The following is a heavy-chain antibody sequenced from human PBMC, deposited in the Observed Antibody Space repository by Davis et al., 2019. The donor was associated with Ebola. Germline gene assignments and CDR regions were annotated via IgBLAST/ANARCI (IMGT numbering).Heavy chain of an antibody. CDR1: GFTFSDYY. D-gene: IGHD4-23*01. Sequence: GESLKISCAASGFTFSDYYMSWIRQAPGKGLEWLSYFRSSGSTIFQAESVKGRFTISRDNTKNLLYLQINSLSAEDTAVYYCARDRWGGGYWGQGTRVSVSS. CDR3: ARDRWGGGY. V-gene: IGHV3-11*04. J-gene: IGHJ4*02. CDR2: FRSSGSTI.